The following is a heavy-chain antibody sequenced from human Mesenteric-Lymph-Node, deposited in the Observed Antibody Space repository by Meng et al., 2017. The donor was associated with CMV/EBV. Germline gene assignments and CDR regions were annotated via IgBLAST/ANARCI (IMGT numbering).Heavy chain of an antibody. J-gene: IGHJ4*02. V-gene: IGHV5-51*01. Sequence: KVSCKGSGYSFTTYSIGWVRQMPGKGLEWMGIIYPGDSDTRYSPSFQGQVTISVDKSINTAYLQWSSLKASDTAVYYCARSLQAWNYLHYWGQGTLVTVSS. D-gene: IGHD3-16*02. CDR3: ARSLQAWNYLHY. CDR2: IYPGDSDT. CDR1: GYSFTTYS.